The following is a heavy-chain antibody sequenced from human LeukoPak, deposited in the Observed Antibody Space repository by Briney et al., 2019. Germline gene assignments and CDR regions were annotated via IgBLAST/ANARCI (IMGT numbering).Heavy chain of an antibody. V-gene: IGHV3-21*01. Sequence: GGSLRLSCAVSGFTVSGNYMSWVRQAPGKGLEWVSSISTSSSYKYYADSLKGRSTISRDNAKNSLYLQMNSLGAEDTAVYYCARHSDYDILTGPNDYWGQGTLVTASS. CDR1: GFTVSGNY. CDR3: ARHSDYDILTGPNDY. CDR2: ISTSSSYK. J-gene: IGHJ4*02. D-gene: IGHD3-9*01.